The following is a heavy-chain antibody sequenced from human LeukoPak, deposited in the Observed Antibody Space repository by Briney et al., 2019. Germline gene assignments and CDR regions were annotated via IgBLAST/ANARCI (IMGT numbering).Heavy chain of an antibody. Sequence: TGGSLRLSCAASGFTFSSYAMSWVRQAPGKGLEWVSAISGSGGSTYYADSVKGRFTISRDNSKNTLYLQMNSLRAEDTAVYYCATQYYYDSSGYYSPVEDYWGQGTLVTVSS. D-gene: IGHD3-22*01. J-gene: IGHJ4*02. CDR3: ATQYYYDSSGYYSPVEDY. V-gene: IGHV3-23*01. CDR1: GFTFSSYA. CDR2: ISGSGGST.